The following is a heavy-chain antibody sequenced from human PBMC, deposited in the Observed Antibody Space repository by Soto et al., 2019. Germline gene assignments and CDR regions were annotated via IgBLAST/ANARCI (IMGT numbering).Heavy chain of an antibody. J-gene: IGHJ3*02. CDR1: GFTFSSYS. Sequence: GGSLRLSCASSGFTFSSYSMNWVRQAPGKGLEWVSSISSSSSYIYYADSVKGRFTISRDNAKNSLYLQMNSLRAEDTAVYYCARVVVVVAAPAGGRVFDIWGQGKMVTLPS. V-gene: IGHV3-21*01. D-gene: IGHD2-15*01. CDR2: ISSSSSYI. CDR3: ARVVVVVAAPAGGRVFDI.